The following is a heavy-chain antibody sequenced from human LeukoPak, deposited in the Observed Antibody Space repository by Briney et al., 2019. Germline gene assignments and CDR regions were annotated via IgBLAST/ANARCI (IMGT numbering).Heavy chain of an antibody. D-gene: IGHD3-10*01. J-gene: IGHJ4*02. CDR1: GGSISSGGYY. V-gene: IGHV4-31*03. Sequence: SETLSLTCTVSGGSISSGGYYWSWIRQHPGKGLEWIGYIYYSGSTYYNPSLKSRVTISVDTSKNQFSLKLSSVTAADTALYYCASTLYYYGSEPALGFDYWGQGTLVTVSS. CDR2: IYYSGST. CDR3: ASTLYYYGSEPALGFDY.